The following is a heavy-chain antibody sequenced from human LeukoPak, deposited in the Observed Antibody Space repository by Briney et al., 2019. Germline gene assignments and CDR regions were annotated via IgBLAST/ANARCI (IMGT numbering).Heavy chain of an antibody. J-gene: IGHJ4*02. CDR1: GYTFTGYY. CDR2: INPNSGGT. CDR3: ATPIGGYCSGGSCYPGALEVDY. Sequence: ASVKVSCKASGYTFTGYYMHWVRQAPGQGLEWMGWINPNSGGTNYAQKFQGRVTMTRDTSISTAYMELSRLRSDDTAGYYCATPIGGYCSGGSCYPGALEVDYWGQGTLVTVSS. V-gene: IGHV1-2*02. D-gene: IGHD2-15*01.